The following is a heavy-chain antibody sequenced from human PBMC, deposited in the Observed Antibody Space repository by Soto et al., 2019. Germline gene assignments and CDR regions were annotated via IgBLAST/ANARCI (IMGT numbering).Heavy chain of an antibody. V-gene: IGHV1-18*01. CDR1: GYTVTNYG. CDR3: ARSGRYYGGDTAY. Sequence: ASVKVSCKASGYTVTNYGFSWVRQAPGQGLELMGWISVYNGDTNFAQKFQARVTLTTDTSTSTAYMELRNLRTDDTAVYYCARSGRYYGGDTAYWGQGTLVTVSS. J-gene: IGHJ4*02. D-gene: IGHD2-21*02. CDR2: ISVYNGDT.